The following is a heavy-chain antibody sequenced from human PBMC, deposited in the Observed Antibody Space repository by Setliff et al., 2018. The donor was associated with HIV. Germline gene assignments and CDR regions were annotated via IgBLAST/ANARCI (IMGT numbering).Heavy chain of an antibody. Sequence: ASVKVSCKASGYTLTSYYMHWVRQAPGQGLEWMGIINPSGGSTSYAQKFQGRVTMTRDTSTSTVYMELSSLRSEDTAVYYCARDFLVLLQFLEWPIRDLYGMDVWGQGTTVTVSS. CDR2: INPSGGST. J-gene: IGHJ6*02. V-gene: IGHV1-46*01. D-gene: IGHD3-3*01. CDR3: ARDFLVLLQFLEWPIRDLYGMDV. CDR1: GYTLTSYY.